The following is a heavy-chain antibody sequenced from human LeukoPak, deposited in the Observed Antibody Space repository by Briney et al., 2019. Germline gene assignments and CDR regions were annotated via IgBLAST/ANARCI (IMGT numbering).Heavy chain of an antibody. CDR3: ARLDYRTG. CDR2: ISYDGSNK. CDR1: GFTFSSYG. J-gene: IGHJ4*02. Sequence: PGRSLRLSCAASGFTFSSYGMHWVRQAPGKGLEWVAVISYDGSNKCYADSVKGRFTISRDNSKNTLYLQMNSLRAEDTAVYYCARLDYRTGWGQGTLVTVSS. D-gene: IGHD3/OR15-3a*01. V-gene: IGHV3-30*03.